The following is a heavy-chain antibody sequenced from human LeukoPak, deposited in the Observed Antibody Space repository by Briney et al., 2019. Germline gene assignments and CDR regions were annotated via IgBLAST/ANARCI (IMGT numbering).Heavy chain of an antibody. D-gene: IGHD6-13*01. CDR2: INHSGST. CDR1: GVSFSGYY. Sequence: SETLSLTCAVYGVSFSGYYWSWLRQPPGKGLEWIGEINHSGSTNYNPSLKSRVTISVDTSKNQFSLKLSSVPAADMAVYYCARGQGQQLANCFDYGGQGTLGTVSS. V-gene: IGHV4-34*01. J-gene: IGHJ4*02. CDR3: ARGQGQQLANCFDY.